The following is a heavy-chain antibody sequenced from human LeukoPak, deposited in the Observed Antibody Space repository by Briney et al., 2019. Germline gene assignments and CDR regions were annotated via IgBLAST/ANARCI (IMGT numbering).Heavy chain of an antibody. Sequence: ASVKVSCKASGGTFSSYAISWVRQAPGQGLEWMGGIIPIFGTANYAQKFQGRVTITADESTSTAYMELSSLRSEDTAVYYCAREEIAVAGRGDWGQGTLVTVSS. CDR2: IIPIFGTA. V-gene: IGHV1-69*13. J-gene: IGHJ4*02. D-gene: IGHD6-19*01. CDR3: AREEIAVAGRGD. CDR1: GGTFSSYA.